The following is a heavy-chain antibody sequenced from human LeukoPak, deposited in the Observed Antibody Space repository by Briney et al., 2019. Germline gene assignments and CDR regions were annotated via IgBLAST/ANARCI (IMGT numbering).Heavy chain of an antibody. CDR1: GGSISSYY. V-gene: IGHV4-59*01. CDR3: ASFDTVRGTTGFY. Sequence: SETLSLTCTVSGGSISSYYWSWIRQPPGKGLEWIGYIYYSGSTNYNPSLKSRVTISVDTSKNQFSLKLSSVTAADTAVYYCASFDTVRGTTGFYWGQGTLVTVSS. D-gene: IGHD1-1*01. CDR2: IYYSGST. J-gene: IGHJ4*02.